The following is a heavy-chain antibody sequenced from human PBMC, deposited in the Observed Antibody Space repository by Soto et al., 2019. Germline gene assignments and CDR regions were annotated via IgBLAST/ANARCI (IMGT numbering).Heavy chain of an antibody. Sequence: QVQLVESGVGVVQPGRSLRLSCAASGFTFSSYAMHWVRRAPGKGLEWMAVMSYDGSNKYYADSVKGRFTISRDNSKNSLNLQMNSLRPEDTALYYCARDGGAYWGQGTLVIVSS. CDR1: GFTFSSYA. J-gene: IGHJ4*02. D-gene: IGHD3-16*01. CDR3: ARDGGAY. CDR2: MSYDGSNK. V-gene: IGHV3-30-3*01.